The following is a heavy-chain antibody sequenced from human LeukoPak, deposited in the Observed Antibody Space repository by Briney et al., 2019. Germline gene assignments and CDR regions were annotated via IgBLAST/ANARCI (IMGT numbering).Heavy chain of an antibody. V-gene: IGHV3-74*01. CDR1: GFTFSSYW. J-gene: IGHJ5*02. Sequence: GGSLRLSCAASGFTFSSYWMRWVRQAPGKGLVWVSRINTDGRSTSYAHSVKGRFTISRDNAKNTLYLQMNSLRAEDTAVYYCARAKFKYYYDSSGYNWFDPWGQGTLVTVSS. CDR2: INTDGRST. D-gene: IGHD3-22*01. CDR3: ARAKFKYYYDSSGYNWFDP.